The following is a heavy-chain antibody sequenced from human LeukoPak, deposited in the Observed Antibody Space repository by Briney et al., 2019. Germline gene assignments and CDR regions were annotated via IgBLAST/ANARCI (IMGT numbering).Heavy chain of an antibody. D-gene: IGHD2-8*01. Sequence: AGGSLRLSCAASGFTFSSYGMHWVRQAPGKELEWVAVISYDGSNKYYADSVKGRFTISRDNSKNTLYLQMNSLRAEDTAVYYCAKLGYCTNGVCYGYYYGMDVWGQGTTVTVSS. CDR2: ISYDGSNK. CDR1: GFTFSSYG. CDR3: AKLGYCTNGVCYGYYYGMDV. J-gene: IGHJ6*02. V-gene: IGHV3-30*18.